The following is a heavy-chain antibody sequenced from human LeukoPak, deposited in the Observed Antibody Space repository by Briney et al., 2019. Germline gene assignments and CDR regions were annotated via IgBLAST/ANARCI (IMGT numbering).Heavy chain of an antibody. J-gene: IGHJ5*02. Sequence: PAETLSLTCTVSGGTISSYYWSWIRQPPGKGLEWIGYIYYSGSTNYNPSLKSRGTISVDTSKNQFSLKLSSVAAADTAVYYCARRRGCNPFGFDPWGQGTLVTVSS. V-gene: IGHV4-59*01. CDR3: ARRRGCNPFGFDP. CDR2: IYYSGST. D-gene: IGHD5-12*01. CDR1: GGTISSYY.